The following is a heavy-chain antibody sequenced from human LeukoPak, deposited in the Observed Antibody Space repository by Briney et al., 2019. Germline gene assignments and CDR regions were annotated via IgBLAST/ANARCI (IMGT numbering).Heavy chain of an antibody. CDR3: ARDTRRGGATLDYYFDY. CDR2: ISGSSRFI. CDR1: GFSFSEHS. Sequence: GGSLRLSCEASGFSFSEHSMGWVRLAPGKGLEWVSSISGSSRFIFYVDSVKGRFTVSRDNAKNSLYLQMNSLRAEDTAVYYCARDTRRGGATLDYYFDYWGQGTLVTVSS. J-gene: IGHJ4*02. D-gene: IGHD1-26*01. V-gene: IGHV3-21*01.